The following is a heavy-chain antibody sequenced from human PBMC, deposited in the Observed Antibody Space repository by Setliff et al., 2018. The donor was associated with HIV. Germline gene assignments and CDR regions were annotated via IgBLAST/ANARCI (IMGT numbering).Heavy chain of an antibody. Sequence: PSETLSLTCTVSGGSIISYYWSWIRQPPGKGLEWIGYIYYSGSTTYNPSLKSRVTISVDTSKNQFSLKLSSVTAADTAVYYCARDRLDGYNSGFDYWGQGTLVTSPQ. CDR1: GGSIISYY. J-gene: IGHJ4*02. CDR2: IYYSGST. CDR3: ARDRLDGYNSGFDY. V-gene: IGHV4-59*01. D-gene: IGHD5-12*01.